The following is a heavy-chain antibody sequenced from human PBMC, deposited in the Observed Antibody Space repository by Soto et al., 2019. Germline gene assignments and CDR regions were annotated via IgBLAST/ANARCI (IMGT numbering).Heavy chain of an antibody. D-gene: IGHD3-10*01. CDR3: AREGNYYGSGNGH. J-gene: IGHJ4*02. CDR1: GFTDSDNY. V-gene: IGHV3-66*01. Sequence: SGGSLRLSCAASGFTDSDNYMSWVRQAPGKGLEWVSVIYNDGTTYYADSVKGRFTFSRDKSKNTLYLYMNSLRVEDTAVYYCAREGNYYGSGNGHWGQGTLVTVSS. CDR2: IYNDGTT.